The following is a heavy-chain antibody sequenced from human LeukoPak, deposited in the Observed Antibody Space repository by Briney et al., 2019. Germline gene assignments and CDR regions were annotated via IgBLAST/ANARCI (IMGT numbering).Heavy chain of an antibody. Sequence: SETLSLTCAVYGGSFSGYYSSWIRQPPGKGLEWIGEINHSGSTNYNPSLKSRVTISVDTSKNQFSLNLSSVTAADTAVYYCARGRSSYYEDYYFDYWGQGTLVTVSS. V-gene: IGHV4-34*01. J-gene: IGHJ4*02. CDR3: ARGRSSYYEDYYFDY. CDR2: INHSGST. CDR1: GGSFSGYY. D-gene: IGHD1-26*01.